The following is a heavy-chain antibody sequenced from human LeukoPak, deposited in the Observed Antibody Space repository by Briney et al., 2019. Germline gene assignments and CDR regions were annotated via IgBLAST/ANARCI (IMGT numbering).Heavy chain of an antibody. CDR1: GFTFCSYG. V-gene: IGHV3-30*18. CDR3: AKEGREDDYVWGSYRPYYFDF. J-gene: IGHJ4*02. D-gene: IGHD3-16*02. CDR2: ISYEGSNK. Sequence: GGSLRLSCAASGFTFCSYGMHWVRQAPSKGLEWVAVISYEGSNKYYADSVKGRFTISRHISKNTLYLQMNSVRAENRAVYFCAKEGREDDYVWGSYRPYYFDFWGQGTLDTVSS.